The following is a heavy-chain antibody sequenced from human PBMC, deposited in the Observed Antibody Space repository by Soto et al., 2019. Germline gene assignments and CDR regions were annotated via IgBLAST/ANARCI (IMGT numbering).Heavy chain of an antibody. Sequence: QVQLQDSGPGLVKPSETLSLTCTVSGGSVSSGSYYWSWIRQPPGKGLEWIGYIYYSGSTNYNPSLKSRVTISVDTSKNQFSLKLSSVTAADTAVYYCARGDGNPDYYYYGTDVWGQGTTVTVSS. CDR1: GGSVSSGSYY. CDR3: ARGDGNPDYYYYGTDV. CDR2: IYYSGST. D-gene: IGHD2-15*01. V-gene: IGHV4-61*01. J-gene: IGHJ6*02.